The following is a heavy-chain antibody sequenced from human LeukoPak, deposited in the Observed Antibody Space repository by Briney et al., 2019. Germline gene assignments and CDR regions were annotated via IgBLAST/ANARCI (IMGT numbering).Heavy chain of an antibody. V-gene: IGHV1-69*05. CDR3: ARDTIDSSSWFNWFDP. CDR1: GGTFSSYA. D-gene: IGHD6-13*01. CDR2: IIPIFGTA. J-gene: IGHJ5*02. Sequence: SVKVSCKASGGTFSSYAISWVREAPGQGLEWMGGIIPIFGTANYAQKFQGRVTITTDESTSTAYMELSSLRSEDTAVYYCARDTIDSSSWFNWFDPWGQGTLVTVSS.